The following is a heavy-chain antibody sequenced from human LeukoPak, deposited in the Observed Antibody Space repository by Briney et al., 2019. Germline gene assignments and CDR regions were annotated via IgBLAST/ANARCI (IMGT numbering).Heavy chain of an antibody. D-gene: IGHD6-6*01. CDR1: GFTFSSYS. CDR3: ARGSSNIAARNNWFDP. Sequence: GGSLRLSCAASGFTFSSYSMNWVRQAPGKGLEWVSSISSSSSYIYYADSVKGRFTISRDSAKKSVYLQMNSLRVEDTAVYYCARGSSNIAARNNWFDPWGQGTLVTVSS. J-gene: IGHJ5*02. V-gene: IGHV3-21*01. CDR2: ISSSSSYI.